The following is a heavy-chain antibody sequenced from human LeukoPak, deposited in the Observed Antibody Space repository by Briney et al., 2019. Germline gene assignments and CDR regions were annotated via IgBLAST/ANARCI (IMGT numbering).Heavy chain of an antibody. D-gene: IGHD3-22*01. CDR2: ISSSSSYT. CDR1: GFTFSSYS. CDR3: ARVNGYYDSSGYLDY. Sequence: GGSLRLSCAASGFTFSSYSMNWVRQAPGKGLEWVSSISSSSSYTYYADSVKGRFTISRDNAKNSLYLQMNSLRAEDTAVYYCARVNGYYDSSGYLDYWGQGTLVTVSS. J-gene: IGHJ4*02. V-gene: IGHV3-21*01.